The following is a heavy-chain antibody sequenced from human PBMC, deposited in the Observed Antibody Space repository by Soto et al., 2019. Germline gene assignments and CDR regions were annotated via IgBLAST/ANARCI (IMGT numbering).Heavy chain of an antibody. Sequence: GGSLRLSCAASGFTFSSYAMHWVRQAPGKGLEWVAVISYDGSNKYYADSVKGRFTISRDNSKNTLYLQMNSLRAEDTAVYYCASAKLSPGTYAFDIWVQGTMVTVSS. CDR1: GFTFSSYA. CDR3: ASAKLSPGTYAFDI. D-gene: IGHD1-1*01. J-gene: IGHJ3*02. CDR2: ISYDGSNK. V-gene: IGHV3-30*04.